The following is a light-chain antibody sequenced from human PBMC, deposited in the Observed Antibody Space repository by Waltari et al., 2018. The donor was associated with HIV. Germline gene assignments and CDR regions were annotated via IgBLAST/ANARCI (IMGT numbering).Light chain of an antibody. CDR2: TNN. Sequence: QSVMTQPPSASGTPGQGVTISCSGSKSNIGDNYVYWYQQLPGNTPKLRIETNNRRPAGVPGRVSGSKSGTSAALAISGLRSDDGAGYYGATWDDSLNGGAFGGGTKLTVL. CDR1: KSNIGDNY. CDR3: ATWDDSLNGGA. J-gene: IGLJ3*02. V-gene: IGLV1-47*01.